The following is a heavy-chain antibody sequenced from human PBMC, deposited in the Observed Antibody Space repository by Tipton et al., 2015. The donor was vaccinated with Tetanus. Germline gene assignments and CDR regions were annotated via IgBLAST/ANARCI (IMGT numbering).Heavy chain of an antibody. Sequence: TLSLTCTVSGGSVSSGSYYWSWIRQPPGKGLEWIGYIYYSGSTNYNPSLKSRVTISVDTSKNQFSLKLSSVTAADTAVYYCARVASFPGYYYGSGSLVYWGQGTLVTVSS. CDR2: IYYSGST. CDR1: GGSVSSGSYY. CDR3: ARVASFPGYYYGSGSLVY. D-gene: IGHD3-10*01. V-gene: IGHV4-61*01. J-gene: IGHJ4*02.